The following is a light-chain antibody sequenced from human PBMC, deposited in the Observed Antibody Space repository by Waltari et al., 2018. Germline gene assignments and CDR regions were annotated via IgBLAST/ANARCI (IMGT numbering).Light chain of an antibody. CDR2: EVS. CDR1: SSDVGGYNY. CDR3: SSYTSSSTVV. J-gene: IGLJ2*01. V-gene: IGLV2-14*01. Sequence: QSALTQPAAVSGSPGQSITISCTGTSSDVGGYNYVSWYQQHPGKAPKLMIYEVSNRPLWVSNRFCGSQAGYTASLTISWLQAEDEADYYCSSYTSSSTVVFGGGTKLTVL.